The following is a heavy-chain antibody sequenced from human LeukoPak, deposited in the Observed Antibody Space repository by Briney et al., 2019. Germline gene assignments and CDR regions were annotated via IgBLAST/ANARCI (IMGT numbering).Heavy chain of an antibody. CDR1: GFTFSSCE. Sequence: GGSLRLFCAASGFTFSSCELNWVRQAPGKGLEWVSVIYSGGSTYYADSVKDRFTISRDNSNNTLYLQMNSLRAEDTAVYYCARADGALDYWGPGTLVTVSS. D-gene: IGHD3-16*01. CDR3: ARADGALDY. J-gene: IGHJ4*02. CDR2: IYSGGST. V-gene: IGHV3-66*01.